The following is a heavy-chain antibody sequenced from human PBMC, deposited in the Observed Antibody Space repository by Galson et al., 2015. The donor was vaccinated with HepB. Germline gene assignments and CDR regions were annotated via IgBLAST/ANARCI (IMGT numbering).Heavy chain of an antibody. D-gene: IGHD4-23*01. CDR2: IYLGDSDT. J-gene: IGHJ3*02. Sequence: QSGAEVKEPGESLKISCQGSGHTFIGDRISWVRQMPGKGLQYMGMIYLGDSDTRYSPSFQGQVTISADKSVNTAYLQWGSLKASDTAVYFCARRKLRTAFDIWGQGTMLTVSS. CDR3: ARRKLRTAFDI. CDR1: GHTFIGDR. V-gene: IGHV5-51*01.